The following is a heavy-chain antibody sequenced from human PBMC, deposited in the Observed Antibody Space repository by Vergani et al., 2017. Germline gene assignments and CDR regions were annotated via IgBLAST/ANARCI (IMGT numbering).Heavy chain of an antibody. Sequence: QVQLQQWGAGLLKPSETLSPPCAVYGGSFSGYYWSWIRQPPGKGLEWIGEINHSGSTNYNPSLKSRVTISVDTSKNQFSLKLSSVTAADTAVYYCASYDSGNWFDPWGQGTLVTVSS. J-gene: IGHJ5*02. D-gene: IGHD3-3*01. V-gene: IGHV4-34*01. CDR3: ASYDSGNWFDP. CDR2: INHSGST. CDR1: GGSFSGYY.